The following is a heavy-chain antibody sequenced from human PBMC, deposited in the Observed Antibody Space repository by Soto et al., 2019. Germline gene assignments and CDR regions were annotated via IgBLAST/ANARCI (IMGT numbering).Heavy chain of an antibody. CDR1: GYSFTSYW. CDR3: ARRHSSSSAFDP. Sequence: EVQLVQSGAEVKKPGESLRISCKGSGYSFTSYWISWVRQMPGKGLEWMGRIDPSDSYTNYSPSFQGYVTISADKSISTAYLQWSSLKASDTAMYYCARRHSSSSAFDPWGQGTLVTVSS. V-gene: IGHV5-10-1*01. CDR2: IDPSDSYT. J-gene: IGHJ5*02. D-gene: IGHD6-13*01.